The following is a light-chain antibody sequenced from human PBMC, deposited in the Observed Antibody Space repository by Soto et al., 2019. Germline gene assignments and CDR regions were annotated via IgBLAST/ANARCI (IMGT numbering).Light chain of an antibody. V-gene: IGKV1-5*03. CDR2: KAS. CDR1: QSISVW. J-gene: IGKJ1*01. CDR3: QQYNSYSPT. Sequence: DIQMTLSPSTLSASVGDRVTITFRASQSISVWLAWYQQKAGKAPNLLIYKASRLESGVPSRFSGSGSETEFTLTISGLQPGDSATYYCQQYNSYSPTFGQGTKV.